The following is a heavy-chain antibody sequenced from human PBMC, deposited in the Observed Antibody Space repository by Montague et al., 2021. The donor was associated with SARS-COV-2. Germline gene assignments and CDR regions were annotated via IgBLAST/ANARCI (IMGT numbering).Heavy chain of an antibody. J-gene: IGHJ4*02. CDR1: GGSISTSPYF. D-gene: IGHD6-19*01. V-gene: IGHV4-39*07. CDR3: ARGNRIAVAGTDFDY. CDR2: IYYSGST. Sequence: SETLSLTCTVSGGSISTSPYFWGWIRQPPGKGLEWIGSIYYSGSTYYNPSLKSRVAISMDTSENQFSLKLSSVTAADTAVYYCARGNRIAVAGTDFDYWGQGTLVTVSS.